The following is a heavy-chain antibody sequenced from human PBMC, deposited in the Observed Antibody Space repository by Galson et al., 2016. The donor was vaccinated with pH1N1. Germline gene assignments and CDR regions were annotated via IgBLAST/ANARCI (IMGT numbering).Heavy chain of an antibody. CDR1: GYIFTSQW. V-gene: IGHV5-51*01. Sequence: QSGAEVKKPGESLKISCKASGYIFTSQWIAWVRQVPGKGLEWVGVVNPGGSTIRYSPSFQGPVTISADKSVNIVYLEWGSLKASDTAMYYCARQNDYGDYRGDAFDIWGQGTMVTVSS. J-gene: IGHJ3*02. CDR3: ARQNDYGDYRGDAFDI. D-gene: IGHD4-17*01. CDR2: VNPGGSTI.